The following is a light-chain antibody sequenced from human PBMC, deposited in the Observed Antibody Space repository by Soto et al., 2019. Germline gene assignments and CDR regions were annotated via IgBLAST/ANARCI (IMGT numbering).Light chain of an antibody. V-gene: IGKV2-28*01. CDR2: LGS. CDR3: MQALQTPLT. Sequence: DIVMTQSPLSLPVTPGEPASISCRSSQSLLHSNGYNYLDWYLQKPGQSPQLLIYLGSNRASGVPDRFSGSGSGTEFTLKISRVKAEDVGVYYCMQALQTPLTFGGGTKVEIK. CDR1: QSLLHSNGYNY. J-gene: IGKJ4*01.